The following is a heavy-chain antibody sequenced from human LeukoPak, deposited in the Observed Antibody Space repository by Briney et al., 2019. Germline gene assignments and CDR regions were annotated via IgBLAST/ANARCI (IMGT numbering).Heavy chain of an antibody. D-gene: IGHD1-1*01. J-gene: IGHJ4*02. CDR1: GDSVSSYY. Sequence: SETLSLTCTVSGDSVSSYYWNWIRQPPGKGPEWIGYIHQSGSTNNNPSLRSRVTMSVDTSRNQFSLDLISVTAADTAVSYCARWNDGNHHFDCWGQGTLVTVSA. V-gene: IGHV4-59*02. CDR2: IHQSGST. CDR3: ARWNDGNHHFDC.